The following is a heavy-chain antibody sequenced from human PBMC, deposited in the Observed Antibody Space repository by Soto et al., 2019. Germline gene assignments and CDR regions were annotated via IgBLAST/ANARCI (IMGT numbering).Heavy chain of an antibody. CDR2: ISSSSSTI. CDR1: GFTFSSYS. D-gene: IGHD4-4*01. V-gene: IGHV3-48*04. J-gene: IGHJ3*02. CDR3: ARANYDAFDI. Sequence: GSLRLSCAASGFTFSSYSMNWVRQAPGKGLEWVSYISSSSSTIYYADSVKGRFTISRDNAKNSLYLQMNSLRAEDTAVYYCARANYDAFDIWGQGTMVTVSS.